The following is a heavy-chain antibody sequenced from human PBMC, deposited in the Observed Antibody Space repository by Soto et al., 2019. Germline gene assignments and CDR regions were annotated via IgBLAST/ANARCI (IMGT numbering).Heavy chain of an antibody. CDR2: IYPGDSDT. J-gene: IGHJ6*03. V-gene: IGHV5-51*01. Sequence: PGESLKISCRCSGYSFTSYWIGLVRQMPGKGLEWMGIIYPGDSDTRYSPSFQGQVTISADKSISTAYLQWSSLKASDTAMYYCARLRAPVDCSGGSCYSYYMDVWGKGTTVTVSS. D-gene: IGHD2-15*01. CDR3: ARLRAPVDCSGGSCYSYYMDV. CDR1: GYSFTSYW.